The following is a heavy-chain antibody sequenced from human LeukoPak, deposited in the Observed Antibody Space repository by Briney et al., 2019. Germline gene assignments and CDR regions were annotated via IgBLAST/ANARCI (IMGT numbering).Heavy chain of an antibody. CDR3: ARVLTTVTYHEGY. CDR1: GFTFSSYA. Sequence: PGGSLRLSCAASGFTFSSYAMHWVRQAPGKGLEWVAVISYDGSNKYYADSVKGRFTTSRDNSKNTLYLQMNSLRAEDTAVYYCARVLTTVTYHEGYWGQGTLVTVSS. V-gene: IGHV3-30-3*01. J-gene: IGHJ4*02. CDR2: ISYDGSNK. D-gene: IGHD4-17*01.